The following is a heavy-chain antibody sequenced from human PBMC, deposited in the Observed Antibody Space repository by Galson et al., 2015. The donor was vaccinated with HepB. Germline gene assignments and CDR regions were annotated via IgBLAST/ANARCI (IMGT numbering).Heavy chain of an antibody. CDR3: ARDREDIVVVPAAIQRSYYYYMDV. Sequence: SVKVSCKASGGTFSSYAISWVRQAPEQGLEWMGGIIPIFGTANYARKFQGRVTITADESTSTAYMELSSLRSEDTAVYYCARDREDIVVVPAAIQRSYYYYMDVWGKGTTVTVSS. V-gene: IGHV1-69*13. CDR2: IIPIFGTA. D-gene: IGHD2-2*01. CDR1: GGTFSSYA. J-gene: IGHJ6*03.